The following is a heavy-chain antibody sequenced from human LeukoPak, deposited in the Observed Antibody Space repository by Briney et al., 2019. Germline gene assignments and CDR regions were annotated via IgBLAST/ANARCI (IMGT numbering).Heavy chain of an antibody. CDR1: GGSISSSSYY. V-gene: IGHV4-39*07. Sequence: SETLSLTCTVSGGSISSSSYYWGWIRQPPGKGLEWIGSIYYSGSTYYNPSLKSRVTISVDTSKNQFSLKLSSVTAADTAVYYCARDVGRVLRFGELFKPYYFDYWGQGTLVTVSS. CDR2: IYYSGST. D-gene: IGHD3-10*01. J-gene: IGHJ4*02. CDR3: ARDVGRVLRFGELFKPYYFDY.